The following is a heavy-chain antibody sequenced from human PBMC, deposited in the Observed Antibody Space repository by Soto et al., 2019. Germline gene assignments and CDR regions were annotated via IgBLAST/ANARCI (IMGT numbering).Heavy chain of an antibody. D-gene: IGHD3-3*01. CDR1: GYTFTNYG. V-gene: IGHV1-18*01. CDR2: FNPANRNT. CDR3: ATLRPITIFDWFDP. J-gene: IGHJ5*02. Sequence: ASVKVSCKVSGYTFTNYGINWVRQAPGQGLEWVGWFNPANRNTNYAQKFQDRVSMTTDTSTNTAYMELRGLRSDDTAVYYCATLRPITIFDWFDPWGQGTLVTVSS.